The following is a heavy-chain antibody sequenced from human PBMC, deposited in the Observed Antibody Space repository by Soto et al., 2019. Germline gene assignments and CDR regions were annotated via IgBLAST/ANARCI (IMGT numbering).Heavy chain of an antibody. V-gene: IGHV3-64*01. CDR1: GFTFSSYA. CDR3: ARDANPYYDFWSGSQLNWFDP. CDR2: ISSNGGST. Sequence: PGGSLRLSCAASGFTFSSYAMHWVRQAPGKGLEYVSAISSNGGSTYYANSVKGRFTISRDNSKNTLYLQMGSPRAEDMAVYYCARDANPYYDFWSGSQLNWFDPWGQGTLVTVSS. D-gene: IGHD3-3*01. J-gene: IGHJ5*02.